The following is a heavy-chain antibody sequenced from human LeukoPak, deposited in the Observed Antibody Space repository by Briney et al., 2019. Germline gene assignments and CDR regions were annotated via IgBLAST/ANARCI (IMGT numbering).Heavy chain of an antibody. V-gene: IGHV3-21*01. CDR2: ISSRSTYA. CDR1: GFTFSSYS. Sequence: GGSLRLSCAASGFTFSSYSMNWVRQTPGQRLEWVSSISSRSTYAYYADSVRGRFTVSRDSAKNSLFLQMDNLRVEDTAIYYCARAHIQDYTIVGLVDHWGQGTLVTVSS. J-gene: IGHJ5*02. CDR3: ARAHIQDYTIVGLVDH. D-gene: IGHD1-26*01.